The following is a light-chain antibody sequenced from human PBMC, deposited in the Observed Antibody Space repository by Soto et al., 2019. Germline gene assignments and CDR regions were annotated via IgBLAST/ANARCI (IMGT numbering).Light chain of an antibody. CDR1: QSISSSH. CDR3: QHYGNEGT. J-gene: IGKJ3*01. Sequence: EIVLTQSPGTMSLSPGERATLSCRASQSISSSHLAWYQQKPDQTPRLLIYGASNRATGIPDGFSGSGSGTDFTLTISRLEPEDLAVYYCQHYGNEGTFGPGTQVDLK. CDR2: GAS. V-gene: IGKV3-20*01.